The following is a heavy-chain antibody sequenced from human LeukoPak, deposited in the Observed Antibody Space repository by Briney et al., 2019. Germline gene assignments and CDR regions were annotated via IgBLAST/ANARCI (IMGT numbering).Heavy chain of an antibody. D-gene: IGHD6-19*01. CDR2: IYYSGST. Sequence: PSETLSLTCTVSGGSISSSSYYWGWIRQPPGKGLEWIGSIYYSGSTYYNPSLKSRVTISVDTSKNQFSLKLSSVTAADTAVYYCTTGQWLAFDYWGQGTLVTVSS. V-gene: IGHV4-39*07. CDR3: TTGQWLAFDY. CDR1: GGSISSSSYY. J-gene: IGHJ4*02.